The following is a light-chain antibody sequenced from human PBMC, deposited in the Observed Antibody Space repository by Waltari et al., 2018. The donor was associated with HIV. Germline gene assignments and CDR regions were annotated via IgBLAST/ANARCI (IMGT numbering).Light chain of an antibody. J-gene: IGLJ3*02. Sequence: QPMFTQPPSVSAAPGQKVTISFSVSSSNLANNYVSWYQHPPGAAPKLVIYDNDNRPSGIPDRFSGSKSGASATLVITGLQTGDEGDYYCGTWDSSLNAGVFGGGTKLTVL. CDR3: GTWDSSLNAGV. CDR2: DND. CDR1: SSNLANNY. V-gene: IGLV1-51*01.